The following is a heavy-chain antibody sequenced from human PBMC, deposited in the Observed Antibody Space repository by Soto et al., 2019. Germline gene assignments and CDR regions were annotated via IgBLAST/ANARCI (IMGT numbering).Heavy chain of an antibody. CDR2: ITSGSSYI. CDR1: GFTFSSSS. Sequence: EVQLVESGGGLVKPGGSLRLSCAASGFTFSSSSMNWVHQAPGKGLEWVSSITSGSSYIYYADSVKGRFTISRDNAKNSLYLQMNSLRAEDTAIYYCADARYSTGCYGPGAFDIWGQGTMVTVSS. D-gene: IGHD6-19*01. V-gene: IGHV3-21*01. CDR3: ADARYSTGCYGPGAFDI. J-gene: IGHJ3*02.